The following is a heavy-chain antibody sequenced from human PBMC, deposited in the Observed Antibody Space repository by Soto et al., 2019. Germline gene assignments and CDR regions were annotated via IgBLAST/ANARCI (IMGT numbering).Heavy chain of an antibody. J-gene: IGHJ4*02. CDR1: GGSISGYY. CDR3: ARSVAVPGAHIDY. Sequence: SSETLSLTCSVSGGSISGYYWSWIRQSPGKGLEWLGYVYYTGSTNYSPSLRSRVSISVDTSKNEFSLRLSSVTAADTAVYFCARSVAVPGAHIDYWGQGXQVTVYS. V-gene: IGHV4-59*01. D-gene: IGHD6-19*01. CDR2: VYYTGST.